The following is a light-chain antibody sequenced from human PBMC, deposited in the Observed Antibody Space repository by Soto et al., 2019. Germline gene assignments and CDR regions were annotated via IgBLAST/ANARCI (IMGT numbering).Light chain of an antibody. CDR2: DNN. CDR3: GTWDSSLSAGRV. J-gene: IGLJ1*01. V-gene: IGLV1-51*01. CDR1: SSNIGNNY. Sequence: QSGLAQPPSWAAAPGQKVTISCSGSSSNIGNNYVSWYQQLPGTAPKLLIYDNNKRPSGIPDRFSGSKSGTSATLGITGLQTGDEADYYCGTWDSSLSAGRVFGTGTKVTVL.